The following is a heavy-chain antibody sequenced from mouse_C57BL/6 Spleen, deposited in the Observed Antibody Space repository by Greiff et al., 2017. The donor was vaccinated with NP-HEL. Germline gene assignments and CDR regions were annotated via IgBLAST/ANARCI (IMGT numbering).Heavy chain of an antibody. CDR2: ISGGGGNT. CDR3: ARPPLFAY. CDR1: GFTFSSYT. Sequence: EVMLVESGGGLVKPGGSLKLSCAASGFTFSSYTMSWVRQTPEKRLEWVATISGGGGNTYYPDSVKGRFTISRDNAKNTLYLQMSSLRSEDTALYYCARPPLFAYWGQGTLVTVSA. V-gene: IGHV5-9*01. J-gene: IGHJ3*01.